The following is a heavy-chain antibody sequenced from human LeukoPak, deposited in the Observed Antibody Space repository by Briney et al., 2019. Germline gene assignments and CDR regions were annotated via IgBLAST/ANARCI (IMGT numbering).Heavy chain of an antibody. D-gene: IGHD6-13*01. CDR3: ARCAGGSSSSWSGDY. CDR1: GYSFTSYW. J-gene: IGHJ4*02. V-gene: IGHV5-51*01. CDR2: IYPGDSDT. Sequence: GESLKISCKGSGYSFTSYWIGWARQMPGKGLEWMGIIYPGDSDTRYSPSFQGQVTISADKSISTAYLQWSSLKASDTAMYYCARCAGGSSSSWSGDYWGQGTLVTVSS.